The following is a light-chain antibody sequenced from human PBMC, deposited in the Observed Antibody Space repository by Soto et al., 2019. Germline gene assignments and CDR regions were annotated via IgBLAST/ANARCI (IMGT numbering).Light chain of an antibody. Sequence: EIVLTQSPGTLSLSPGERATLSCRASQSVTSSYLAWYQQKPGQAPRLLIYGASTRATGLPDRFSGSESGTDFTLTSSRLEPEDFAVYYLHQYGDSPYTFGQGTKLGIK. CDR1: QSVTSSY. J-gene: IGKJ2*01. V-gene: IGKV3-20*01. CDR2: GAS. CDR3: HQYGDSPYT.